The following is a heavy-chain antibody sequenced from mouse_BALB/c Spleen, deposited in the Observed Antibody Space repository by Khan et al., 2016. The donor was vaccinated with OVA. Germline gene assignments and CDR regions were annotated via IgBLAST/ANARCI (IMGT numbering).Heavy chain of an antibody. D-gene: IGHD2-12*01. CDR2: INTFTGEP. Sequence: QIQLVQSGPELKKPGETVKISCKASGYTFTNYGMHWVKQSPGKALKWMGWINTFTGEPTYADDFKGRFAFSSETSSSTAYLQLNNLKYEDTATYFGARPPDFRYSLDHWGQGTSVTVSA. CDR3: ARPPDFRYSLDH. V-gene: IGHV9-3-1*01. J-gene: IGHJ4*01. CDR1: GYTFTNYG.